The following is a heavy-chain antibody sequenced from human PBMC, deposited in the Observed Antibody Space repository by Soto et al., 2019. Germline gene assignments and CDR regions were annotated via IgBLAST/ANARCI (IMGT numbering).Heavy chain of an antibody. CDR3: ARGLGPAYYYDSSVGI. Sequence: ASVKVSCKASGYTFTSYYMHWVRQAPRQGLEWMGIINPSGGSTSYAQKFQGRVTMTRDTSTSTVYMELSSLRSEDTAVYYCARGLGPAYYYDSSVGIWGQGTMVTVS. V-gene: IGHV1-46*01. CDR1: GYTFTSYY. CDR2: INPSGGST. D-gene: IGHD3-22*01. J-gene: IGHJ3*02.